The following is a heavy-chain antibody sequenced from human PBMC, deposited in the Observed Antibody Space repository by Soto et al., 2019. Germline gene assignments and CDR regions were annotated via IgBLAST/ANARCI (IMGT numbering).Heavy chain of an antibody. CDR3: AKVERMTPYTHLR. CDR1: GFTINNYG. D-gene: IGHD1-26*01. V-gene: IGHV3-23*01. CDR2: ISGRDAYT. Sequence: DVQVLESGGGLVQPGGSLRLSCEASGFTINNYGMAWVRQAPGKGLEWVSAISGRDAYTYYADSVQGRFTISRDNARNTFYLQMNSLTAEDTALYYCAKVERMTPYTHLRWGQGTLVTVSS. J-gene: IGHJ4*02.